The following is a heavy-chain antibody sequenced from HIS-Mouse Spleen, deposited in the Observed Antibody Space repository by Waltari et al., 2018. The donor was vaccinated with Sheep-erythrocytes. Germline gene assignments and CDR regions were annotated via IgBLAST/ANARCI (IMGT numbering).Heavy chain of an antibody. J-gene: IGHJ4*02. V-gene: IGHV3-21*05. Sequence: EVQLVESGGGLVKPGGSLRLSCAASGFTFSRYSMNWVRQAPGKGVEGGACLSSRSSYIYYADSVKGRFTISRDNAKNSLYLQMNSLRAEDTAVYYCARVASGATFDYWGQGTLVTVSS. D-gene: IGHD1-26*01. CDR1: GFTFSRYS. CDR3: ARVASGATFDY. CDR2: LSSRSSYI.